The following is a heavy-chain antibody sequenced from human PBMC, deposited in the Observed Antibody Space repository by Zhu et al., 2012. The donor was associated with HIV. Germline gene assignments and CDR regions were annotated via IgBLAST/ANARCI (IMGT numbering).Heavy chain of an antibody. CDR3: ARGGFSSGWDDSYYNYMDV. Sequence: QVQLQQWGAGLLKPSETLSLTCAVYGGSFRGYYWSWIRQPPGKGLEWIVEIDHSGNTNYNPSLKSRVTMSVDTSNNQLSLKLKSVTAADTAVYYCARGGFSSGWDDSYYNYMDVWGKGTTVIVSS. V-gene: IGHV4-34*02. CDR2: IDHSGNT. D-gene: IGHD6-19*01. J-gene: IGHJ6*03. CDR1: GGSFRGYY.